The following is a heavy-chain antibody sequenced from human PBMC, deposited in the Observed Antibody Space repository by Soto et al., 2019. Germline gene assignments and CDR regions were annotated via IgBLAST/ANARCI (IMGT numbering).Heavy chain of an antibody. CDR1: GFTLTNNG. V-gene: IGHV3-30*18. CDR3: PEDRGLAESWRWSHHYYGLDV. Sequence: QVQLLESGGGVVQPGRSLRLSCVASGFTLTNNGMHWVRQAPGQGLEWVAVISSDGSSKYYGDSVRGRFTISRDNSKNPLFLEMHRLRSEDTAVYYCPEDRGLAESWRWSHHYYGLDVWGQGDTVTLSS. J-gene: IGHJ6*02. CDR2: ISSDGSSK. D-gene: IGHD3-3*01.